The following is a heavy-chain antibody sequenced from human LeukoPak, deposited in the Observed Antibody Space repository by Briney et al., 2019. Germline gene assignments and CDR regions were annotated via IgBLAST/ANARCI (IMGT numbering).Heavy chain of an antibody. CDR1: GFTFSGYA. CDR3: TTVYYDFWSGYPPLFDY. D-gene: IGHD3-3*01. Sequence: PGGSLRLSCAASGFTFSGYAMSWVRQAPGKGLEWVSAISGSGGSTYYAAPVKGRFTISRDDAKNTLYMQMNSLKTEDTAVYYCTTVYYDFWSGYPPLFDYWGQGTLVTVSS. CDR2: ISGSGGST. V-gene: IGHV3-23*01. J-gene: IGHJ4*02.